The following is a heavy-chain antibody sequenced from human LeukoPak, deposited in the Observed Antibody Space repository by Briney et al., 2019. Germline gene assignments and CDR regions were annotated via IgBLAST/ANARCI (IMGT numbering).Heavy chain of an antibody. CDR1: GFTLSSYW. D-gene: IGHD1-26*01. J-gene: IGHJ4*02. Sequence: GGSLRLSCAASGFTLSSYWMHWVRQAPGKGLESVAVIKEDGSEKHYVDSVKGRFAISRDNAKNSLYLQMNNVRAEDTAVYFCAANTHSGYWGQGALVTVSS. V-gene: IGHV3-7*05. CDR2: IKEDGSEK. CDR3: AANTHSGY.